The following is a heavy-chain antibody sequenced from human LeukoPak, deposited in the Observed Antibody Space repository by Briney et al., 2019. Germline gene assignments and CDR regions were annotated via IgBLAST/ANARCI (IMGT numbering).Heavy chain of an antibody. Sequence: PSETLSLTCTVSGASISSYYWSWIRQPAGKGLEWIGRIYTSGSTYYNPSLKSRVTISVDKSKNQFSLKLSSVTAADTAVYYCARDREYCSGGSCYSNFDPWGQGTLVTVSS. D-gene: IGHD2-15*01. CDR3: ARDREYCSGGSCYSNFDP. J-gene: IGHJ5*02. CDR1: GASISSYY. CDR2: IYTSGST. V-gene: IGHV4-4*07.